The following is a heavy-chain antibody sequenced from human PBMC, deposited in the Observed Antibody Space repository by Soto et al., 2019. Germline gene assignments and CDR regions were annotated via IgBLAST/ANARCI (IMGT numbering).Heavy chain of an antibody. J-gene: IGHJ4*02. CDR1: GFTFDDFA. CDR2: INGNSGRI. D-gene: IGHD2-15*01. CDR3: AKDSGVDGSGPFDY. Sequence: EVQLVESGGGLVQPGRSLRLSCAGSGFTFDDFAMLWVRQAPGKGLEWVSGINGNSGRIGYADSVKGRFTISRDNAKNSLYLQMNSLRAEDGALYYCAKDSGVDGSGPFDYWGQGTLVTVSS. V-gene: IGHV3-9*01.